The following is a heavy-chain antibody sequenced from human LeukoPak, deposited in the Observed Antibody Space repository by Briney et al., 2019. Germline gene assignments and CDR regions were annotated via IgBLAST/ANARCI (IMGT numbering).Heavy chain of an antibody. V-gene: IGHV1-18*01. Sequence: ASVKVSCKASGYTFNSYGISWVRQAPGQGLEWMGWISAYNGNRNYAQKFQGRVTMTTDTSTSTAYMELRSLRSDDTAMYYCARALDWDCTRTSCYGGLMAYFDYWGQGTLVTVSS. J-gene: IGHJ4*02. CDR3: ARALDWDCTRTSCYGGLMAYFDY. CDR1: GYTFNSYG. CDR2: ISAYNGNR. D-gene: IGHD2-2*01.